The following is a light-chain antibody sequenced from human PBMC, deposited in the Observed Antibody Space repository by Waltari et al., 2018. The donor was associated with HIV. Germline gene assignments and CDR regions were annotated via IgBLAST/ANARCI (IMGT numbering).Light chain of an antibody. Sequence: DIQLPQSASSLSASEGSRVTFPCRASQDIDKSLNWYQQKPGKAPTVLVYASCNLQSGVPSRFSGSGSGTDFTLSISSLRAEDCAPYYCQQSYGAPLTFGPGTKLDI. CDR2: ASC. V-gene: IGKV1-39*01. CDR1: QDIDKS. CDR3: QQSYGAPLT. J-gene: IGKJ3*01.